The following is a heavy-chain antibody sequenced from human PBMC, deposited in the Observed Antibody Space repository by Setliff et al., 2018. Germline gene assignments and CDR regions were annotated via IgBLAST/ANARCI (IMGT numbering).Heavy chain of an antibody. CDR2: IHTSEST. CDR3: VGRDFSGGDS. J-gene: IGHJ5*01. Sequence: PSETLSLTCTVRGDSIYNHFWSWVRQPPGKGLEWIGNIHTSESTKYNPSLKSRVTISLDTSKRQFSLKLTSVTAADTAVYYCVGRDFSGGDSWGHGTLVTVSS. CDR1: GDSIYNHF. D-gene: IGHD6-25*01. V-gene: IGHV4-4*08.